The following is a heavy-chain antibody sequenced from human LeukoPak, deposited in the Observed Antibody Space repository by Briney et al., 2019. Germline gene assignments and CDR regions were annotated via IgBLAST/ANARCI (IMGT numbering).Heavy chain of an antibody. J-gene: IGHJ6*03. Sequence: PSETLSLTCAVYGGSFSGYYWSWIRQPPGKGLEWIGEINHSGSTNYNPSLKSRVTISIDTSKNQFSLKLSSVTAADTAVYYCARHKDYYYSYMDVWGKGTTVTISS. V-gene: IGHV4-34*01. CDR3: ARHKDYYYSYMDV. CDR1: GGSFSGYY. CDR2: INHSGST.